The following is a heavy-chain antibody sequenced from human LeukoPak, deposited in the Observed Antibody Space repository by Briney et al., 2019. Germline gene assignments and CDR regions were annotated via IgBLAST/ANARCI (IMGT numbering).Heavy chain of an antibody. Sequence: ASVKVSCKASGYTFTGYYMHWARPAPGQGLEWMGWINPNSGGTNYAQKFQGRVTMTRDTSISTAYMELSRLRSDDTAVYYCARYCSSTSCSIYNWFDPWGQGTLVTVSS. CDR2: INPNSGGT. V-gene: IGHV1-2*02. J-gene: IGHJ5*02. CDR3: ARYCSSTSCSIYNWFDP. CDR1: GYTFTGYY. D-gene: IGHD2-2*01.